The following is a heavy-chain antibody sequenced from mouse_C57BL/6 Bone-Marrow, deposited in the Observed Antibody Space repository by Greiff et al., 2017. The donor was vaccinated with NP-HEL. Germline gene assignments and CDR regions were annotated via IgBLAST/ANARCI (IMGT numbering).Heavy chain of an antibody. D-gene: IGHD2-2*01. CDR1: GYTFTNYW. V-gene: IGHV1-63*01. CDR2: IYPGGGYT. CDR3: ARWGVTNAMDY. Sequence: QVQLQQSGAELVRPGTSVKMSCKASGYTFTNYWIGWAKQRPGHGLEWIGDIYPGGGYTNYNEKFKGKATLTADKSSSTAYMQFSSLTSEDSAIYYCARWGVTNAMDYWGQGTSVTVSS. J-gene: IGHJ4*01.